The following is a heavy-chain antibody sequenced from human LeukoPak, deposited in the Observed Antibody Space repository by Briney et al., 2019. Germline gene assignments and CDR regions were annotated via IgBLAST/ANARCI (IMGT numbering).Heavy chain of an antibody. V-gene: IGHV4-34*01. CDR2: INHSGST. CDR3: ARGEGYYDFWSGYFSHNWFDP. Sequence: SETLSLTCAVYGGSFNGYYWSWIRQPPGKGLEWIGEINHSGSTNYNPSLKSRVTISVDTSKNQFSLKLSSVTAADTAVYYCARGEGYYDFWSGYFSHNWFDPWGQGTLVTVSS. D-gene: IGHD3-3*01. J-gene: IGHJ5*02. CDR1: GGSFNGYY.